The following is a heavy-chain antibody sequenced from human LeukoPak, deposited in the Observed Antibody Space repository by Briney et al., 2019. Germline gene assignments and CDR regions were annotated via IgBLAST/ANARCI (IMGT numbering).Heavy chain of an antibody. J-gene: IGHJ6*03. CDR1: GGSFSGYY. V-gene: IGHV4-34*01. CDR3: ARVSYGDYYYYYMDV. CDR2: INHSGST. D-gene: IGHD4-17*01. Sequence: SETLSLTCAVYGGSFSGYYWSWIRQPPGKGLEWIGEINHSGSTNYNPSLKSRVTISVDTSKNQFSLKLSSVTAADTAVYYCARVSYGDYYYYYMDVWGKGTTVTVSS.